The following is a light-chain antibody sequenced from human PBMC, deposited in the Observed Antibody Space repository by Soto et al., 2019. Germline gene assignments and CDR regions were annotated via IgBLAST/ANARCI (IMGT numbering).Light chain of an antibody. CDR1: QSVSSSY. V-gene: IGKV3-20*01. Sequence: EIVVTQSPGTLSLSPGERATLSFRASQSVSSSYLAWYQQKPGQAPRLLIYGASSRATGIPDRFSGSGSGTDFTLTISSLEPEDFAVYYCQQYNNWPFSITFGQGTRREIK. CDR3: QQYNNWPFSIT. J-gene: IGKJ5*01. CDR2: GAS.